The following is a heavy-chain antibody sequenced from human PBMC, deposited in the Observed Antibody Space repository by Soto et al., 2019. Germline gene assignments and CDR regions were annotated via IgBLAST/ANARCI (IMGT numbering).Heavy chain of an antibody. J-gene: IGHJ4*02. V-gene: IGHV4-39*01. CDR1: GGSISSSSYY. CDR2: SYYSGST. Sequence: QLQLQESGPGLVKPSETLSLTCTVSGGSISSSSYYWGWIRQPPGKGLEWIGSSYYSGSTYYNPSLKSRVTISVDTSKNQFSLKLSSVTAADTAVYYCARHGYDFWSGYFDYWGQGTLVTVSS. CDR3: ARHGYDFWSGYFDY. D-gene: IGHD3-3*01.